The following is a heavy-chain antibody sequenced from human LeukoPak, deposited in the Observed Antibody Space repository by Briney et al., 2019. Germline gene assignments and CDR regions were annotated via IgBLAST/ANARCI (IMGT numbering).Heavy chain of an antibody. CDR1: GFTFSSYA. CDR2: ISGSGGST. CDR3: AKANSGSYKGWFDP. D-gene: IGHD1-26*01. J-gene: IGHJ5*02. Sequence: GGSLRLSCGASGFTFSSYAMSWVRQAPGKGLEWVSAISGSGGSTYYADSVKGRFTISRDNSKNTLYLQMNSLRAEDTAVYYCAKANSGSYKGWFDPWGQGTLVTVSS. V-gene: IGHV3-23*01.